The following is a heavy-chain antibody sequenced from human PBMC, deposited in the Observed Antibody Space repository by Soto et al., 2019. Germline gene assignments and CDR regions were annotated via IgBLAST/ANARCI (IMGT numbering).Heavy chain of an antibody. J-gene: IGHJ3*02. D-gene: IGHD2-15*01. V-gene: IGHV4-34*01. CDR3: ARSWYDTFDI. Sequence: SETLSLTCAVYGGSFSGYYWSWIRQPPGKGLEWIGEINHSGSTNYNPSLKSRVTISVDTSKNQFSLKLSSVTAADTAVYYCARSWYDTFDIWGQGTLVTVSS. CDR1: GGSFSGYY. CDR2: INHSGST.